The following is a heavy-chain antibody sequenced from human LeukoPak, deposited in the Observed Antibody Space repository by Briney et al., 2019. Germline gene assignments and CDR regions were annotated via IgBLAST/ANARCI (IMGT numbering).Heavy chain of an antibody. Sequence: PGGSLRLSCAASGFTFSSYGMHWVRQAPGKGLEWVAFIRYDGSNKQYADSVKGRFTISRDNSKNTLYLQMNSLRTDDTAVYYCAKDGVHSSSWRYYLDYWGQGTLVTVSS. V-gene: IGHV3-30*02. CDR1: GFTFSSYG. D-gene: IGHD6-13*01. CDR2: IRYDGSNK. J-gene: IGHJ4*02. CDR3: AKDGVHSSSWRYYLDY.